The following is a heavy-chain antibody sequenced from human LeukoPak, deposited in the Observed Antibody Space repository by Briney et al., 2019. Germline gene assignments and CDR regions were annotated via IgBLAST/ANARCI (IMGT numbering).Heavy chain of an antibody. CDR1: GYTFTSYD. Sequence: ASVKVSCKASGYTFTSYDINWVRQATGQGLEWMGWMNPNSGNTGYAQKFQGRVTMTRNTSISTAYMELSSLRSEDTAVYYCAIIEDGYSSNKVEVDSDYWGQGTLVTVSS. CDR3: AIIEDGYSSNKVEVDSDY. J-gene: IGHJ4*02. CDR2: MNPNSGNT. D-gene: IGHD6-13*01. V-gene: IGHV1-8*01.